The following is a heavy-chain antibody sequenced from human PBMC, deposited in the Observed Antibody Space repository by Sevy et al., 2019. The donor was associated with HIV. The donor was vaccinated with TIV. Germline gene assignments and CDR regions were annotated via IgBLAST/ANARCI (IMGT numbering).Heavy chain of an antibody. CDR1: GFTFSRYG. V-gene: IGHV3-30*02. Sequence: GGSLRLSCAASGFTFSRYGMHWVRQAPGKGLEWVAFIRYDGSTKYYAESVKGRFIISRDNSKDTLYLQMNSLRGDDTSLYYCAKGLDMVQGAPLSDDVWGQGTMVTVSS. D-gene: IGHD3-10*01. CDR2: IRYDGSTK. J-gene: IGHJ3*01. CDR3: AKGLDMVQGAPLSDDV.